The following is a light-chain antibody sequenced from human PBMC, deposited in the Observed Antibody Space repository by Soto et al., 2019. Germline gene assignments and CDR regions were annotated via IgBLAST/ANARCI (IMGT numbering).Light chain of an antibody. CDR3: QQYDDWPS. J-gene: IGKJ1*01. Sequence: EIVLTQSPATLSLSPGEIATLSCRASQTVGGDTLAWFQQRPGQAPRLVIYGASTRATGIPARFSGSGSGTEFTLTISSLQSEDLAVYYCQQYDDWPSFGQGTKV. V-gene: IGKV3-15*01. CDR2: GAS. CDR1: QTVGGDT.